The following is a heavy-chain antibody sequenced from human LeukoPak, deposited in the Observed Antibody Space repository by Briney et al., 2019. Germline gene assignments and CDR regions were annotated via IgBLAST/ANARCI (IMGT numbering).Heavy chain of an antibody. CDR1: GFTFSRYG. J-gene: IGHJ4*02. CDR3: AKGDSSSSEGGY. D-gene: IGHD6-6*01. CDR2: IRSNVNNK. Sequence: GGSLRLSCAASGFTFSRYGMHWVRQAPGKGPEWVAFIRSNVNNKYYADSVKGRFTILRDNSKNTLYLQTNSLRPEDTAVHYCAKGDSSSSEGGYWGQGTLVTVSS. V-gene: IGHV3-30*02.